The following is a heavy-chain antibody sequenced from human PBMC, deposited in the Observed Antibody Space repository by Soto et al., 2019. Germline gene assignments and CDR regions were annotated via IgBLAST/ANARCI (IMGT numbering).Heavy chain of an antibody. V-gene: IGHV3-23*04. CDR3: AKLGSDTAMVEYFDY. CDR1: GFTFSSYA. Sequence: EVQLVESGGGLVQPGGSLRLSCAASGFTFSSYAMSWVRQAPGKGLEWVSAISGSGGSTYYADSVKGRFTISRDNPKNTLYLQMNTARAEDKAVYYCAKLGSDTAMVEYFDYLGQGTLVTVPP. CDR2: ISGSGGST. D-gene: IGHD5-18*01. J-gene: IGHJ4*02.